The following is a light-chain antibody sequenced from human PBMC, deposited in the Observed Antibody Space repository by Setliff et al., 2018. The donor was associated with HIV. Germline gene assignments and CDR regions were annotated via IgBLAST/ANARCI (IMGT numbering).Light chain of an antibody. CDR1: SNDVGTYSY. Sequence: QSALAQPRSVSGSPGQSVTISCTGTSNDVGTYSYVSWYQQYPGKAPKVVISGVSKRPSGVPDRISGSKSGNTASPTISGLQAEDEADYYCCSYAGSYTWMFGGGTKVTVL. CDR3: CSYAGSYTWM. CDR2: GVS. V-gene: IGLV2-11*01. J-gene: IGLJ3*02.